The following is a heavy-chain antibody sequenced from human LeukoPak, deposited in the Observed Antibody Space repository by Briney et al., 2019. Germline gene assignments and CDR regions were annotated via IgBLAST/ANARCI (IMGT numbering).Heavy chain of an antibody. V-gene: IGHV4-30-4*07. CDR3: ARLCSSTSCYDYYYYYMDV. J-gene: IGHJ6*03. CDR2: IYYSGST. CDR1: GGSISSGGYS. Sequence: SETLSLTCAVSGGSISSGGYSWSWIRQPPGKGLEWIGYIYYSGSTYYNPSLKSRVTISVDTSKNQFSLKLSSVTAADTAVYYCARLCSSTSCYDYYYYYMDVWGKGTTVTVSS. D-gene: IGHD2-2*01.